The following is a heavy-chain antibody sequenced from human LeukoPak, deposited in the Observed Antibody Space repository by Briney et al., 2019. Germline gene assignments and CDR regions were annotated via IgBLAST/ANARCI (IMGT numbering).Heavy chain of an antibody. CDR3: ARDRNYGDYVST. CDR1: GFTFSDYY. CDR2: ISSSGSTI. J-gene: IGHJ5*02. V-gene: IGHV3-11*04. Sequence: GGSLRLSCAASGFTFSDYYMSWIRQAPGKGLEWVSYISSSGSTIYYADSVKGRFTISRDNAKNSLYLRMNSLRAEDTAVYYCARDRNYGDYVSTWGQGTLVTVSS. D-gene: IGHD4-17*01.